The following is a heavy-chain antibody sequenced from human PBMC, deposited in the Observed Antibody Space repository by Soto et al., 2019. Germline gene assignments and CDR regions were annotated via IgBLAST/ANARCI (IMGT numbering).Heavy chain of an antibody. J-gene: IGHJ4*02. V-gene: IGHV1-69*12. CDR1: GGSFSSYG. CDR3: ASDLGYGLAN. D-gene: IGHD2-15*01. Sequence: QVQLVQSGAEVKKPGSSLKVSCKVSGGSFSSYGFNWVRQAPGQGLEWMGGIIPMFGITNHTQKFQDRMTISADAPTSTPYMQLSSPGSDYTATYYCASDLGYGLANGGQGTLLTVSS. CDR2: IIPMFGIT.